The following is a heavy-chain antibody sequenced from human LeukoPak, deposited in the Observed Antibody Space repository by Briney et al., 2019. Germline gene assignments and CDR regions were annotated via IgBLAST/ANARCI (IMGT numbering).Heavy chain of an antibody. J-gene: IGHJ5*02. D-gene: IGHD6-6*01. CDR2: IYHSGST. CDR1: GGSISSGGYS. CDR3: ARGRVAARPRLKGYNWFDP. V-gene: IGHV4-30-2*01. Sequence: PSETLSLTCAVSGGSISSGGYSWSWIRQPPGKGLEWIGYIYHSGSTYYNPSLKSRVTISVDTSKNQFSLKLSSVTAADTAVYYCARGRVAARPRLKGYNWFDPWGQGTLVTVSS.